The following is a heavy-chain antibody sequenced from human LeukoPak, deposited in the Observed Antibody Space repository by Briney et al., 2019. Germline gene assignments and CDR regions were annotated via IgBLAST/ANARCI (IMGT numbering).Heavy chain of an antibody. CDR3: ARQAGIAAAGYYFDY. D-gene: IGHD6-13*01. CDR1: GFTFSSYA. J-gene: IGHJ4*02. Sequence: GGSLRLSCAASGFTFSSYAMHWVRQAPGKGLEWVAVISYDGSNKYYADSVKGRFTISRDNSKNTLYLQMNSLRAEDTAVYYCARQAGIAAAGYYFDYWGQGTLVTVSS. CDR2: ISYDGSNK. V-gene: IGHV3-30*04.